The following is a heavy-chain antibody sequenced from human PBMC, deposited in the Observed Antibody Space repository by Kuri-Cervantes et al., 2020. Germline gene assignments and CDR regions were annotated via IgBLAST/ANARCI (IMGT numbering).Heavy chain of an antibody. V-gene: IGHV1-2*02. CDR3: ARDRRYSSTRYFDY. Sequence: ASVKVSCKASGGTFSSYAISWVRQAPGQGLAWMGGIIPNSGGTNYAQKFQGRVTMTRDTSISTAYMELSRLRSDDTAVYYCARDRRYSSTRYFDYWGQGTLVTVSS. D-gene: IGHD6-13*01. CDR2: IIPNSGGT. CDR1: GGTFSSYA. J-gene: IGHJ4*02.